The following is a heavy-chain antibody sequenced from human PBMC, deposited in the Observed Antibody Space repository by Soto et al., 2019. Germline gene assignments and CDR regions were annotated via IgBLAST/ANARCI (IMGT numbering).Heavy chain of an antibody. Sequence: TLSLTCSVSGGSINSDDSFWGWVRQSPGKGLEWIGSLYYGGSTFYNPSLKSRVTISLDTSKNQFSLRLTSVTAADTAIYYCARQLPVGATSWFDPWGQGTLVTVSS. D-gene: IGHD1-26*01. CDR3: ARQLPVGATSWFDP. CDR2: LYYGGST. J-gene: IGHJ5*02. CDR1: GGSINSDDSF. V-gene: IGHV4-39*01.